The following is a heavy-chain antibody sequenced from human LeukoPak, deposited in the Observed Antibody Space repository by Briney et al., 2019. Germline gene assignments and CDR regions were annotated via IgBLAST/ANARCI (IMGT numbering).Heavy chain of an antibody. Sequence: ASVKVSCKASGYTFTSYDINWVRQATGQGLEWMGWMNPNSGNTGYAQKFQGRVTMTRNTSISTAYMELSSLRSEDTAVYYCARPVPYSGYEWGSYFDYWGQGTLVTVSS. J-gene: IGHJ4*02. V-gene: IGHV1-8*01. CDR2: MNPNSGNT. CDR3: ARPVPYSGYEWGSYFDY. CDR1: GYTFTSYD. D-gene: IGHD5-12*01.